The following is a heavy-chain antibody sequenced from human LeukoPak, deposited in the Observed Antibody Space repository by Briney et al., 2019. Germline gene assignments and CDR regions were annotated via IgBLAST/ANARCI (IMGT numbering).Heavy chain of an antibody. CDR2: IYYSGST. V-gene: IGHV4-59*08. D-gene: IGHD2-2*01. CDR1: GGSISSYY. CDR3: ARRDRSTRLGDY. J-gene: IGHJ4*02. Sequence: PSETLSLTCTVSGGSISSYYWSWIRQPPGKGLEWIGYIYYSGSTNYNPSLKSRVTISVDTSKNQSSLKLSSVTAADTAVYYCARRDRSTRLGDYWGQGTLVTVSS.